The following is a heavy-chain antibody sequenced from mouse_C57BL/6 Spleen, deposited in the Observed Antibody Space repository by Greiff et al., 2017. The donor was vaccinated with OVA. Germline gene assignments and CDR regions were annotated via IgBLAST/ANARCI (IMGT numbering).Heavy chain of an antibody. D-gene: IGHD2-4*01. J-gene: IGHJ3*01. CDR3: ATGYDYLFAY. Sequence: VQLKESGPELVKPGASVKMSCKASGYTFTDYNMHWVKQSHGKSLEWIGYINPNNGGTSYNQKFKGKATLTVNKSSSTAYMELRSLTSEDSAVYYCATGYDYLFAYWGQGTLVTVSA. CDR2: INPNNGGT. CDR1: GYTFTDYN. V-gene: IGHV1-22*01.